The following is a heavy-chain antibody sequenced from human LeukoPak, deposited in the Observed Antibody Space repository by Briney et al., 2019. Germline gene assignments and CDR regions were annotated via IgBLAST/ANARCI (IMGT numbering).Heavy chain of an antibody. J-gene: IGHJ6*03. V-gene: IGHV3-20*04. CDR3: ARGICSSTSCYTVHYYYYMDV. CDR1: GFTFDDYG. Sequence: GGSLRLSCAASGFTFDDYGMSWVRQAPGKGLEWVAGINWNGGSTAYADSVKGRFTISRDNAKNSLYLQMNSLRAEDTALYYCARGICSSTSCYTVHYYYYMDVWGKGTTVTVSS. CDR2: INWNGGST. D-gene: IGHD2-2*02.